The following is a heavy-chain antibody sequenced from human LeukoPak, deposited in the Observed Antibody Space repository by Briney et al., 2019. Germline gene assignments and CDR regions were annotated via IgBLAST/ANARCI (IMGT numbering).Heavy chain of an antibody. CDR2: ISFTSVI. V-gene: IGHV3-21*06. CDR3: AREQTRGGDLDY. D-gene: IGHD2-21*02. CDR1: GFTFSTYS. Sequence: GGSVRLSCAASGFTFSTYSMNWVRQAPGKGLEWVSSISFTSVIFYADSVKGRFTISRDNAKNSLYLQMYSLRVEDTAVYYCAREQTRGGDLDYWGQGVLVTVSS. J-gene: IGHJ4*02.